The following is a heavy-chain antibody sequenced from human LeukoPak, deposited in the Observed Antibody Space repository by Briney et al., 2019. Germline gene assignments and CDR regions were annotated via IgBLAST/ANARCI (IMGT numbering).Heavy chain of an antibody. CDR1: GGSICSSSYY. V-gene: IGHV4-39*01. CDR2: IYYSGST. D-gene: IGHD2-2*01. Sequence: SETLSLTCTVSGGSICSSSYYWGWIRQPPGKGLEWIGSIYYSGSTYYNPSLKSRVTISVDTSKNQFSLKLSSVTAADTAVYYCARLVVPAAMSPKGLYYFDYWGQGTLVTVSS. CDR3: ARLVVPAAMSPKGLYYFDY. J-gene: IGHJ4*02.